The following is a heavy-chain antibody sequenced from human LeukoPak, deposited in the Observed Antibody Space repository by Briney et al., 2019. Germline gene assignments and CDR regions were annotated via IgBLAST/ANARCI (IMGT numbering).Heavy chain of an antibody. V-gene: IGHV4-39*07. CDR1: GGSISSSSYY. CDR2: IYYSGST. Sequence: SETLSLTCTVSGGSISSSSYYWGWIRQPPGKGLEWIGSIYYSGSTYYNPSLKSRVTISVDTSKNQFSLKLSSVTAADTAVYYCARGPHYYGSGSNVYWGQGTLVTVSS. CDR3: ARGPHYYGSGSNVY. J-gene: IGHJ4*02. D-gene: IGHD3-10*01.